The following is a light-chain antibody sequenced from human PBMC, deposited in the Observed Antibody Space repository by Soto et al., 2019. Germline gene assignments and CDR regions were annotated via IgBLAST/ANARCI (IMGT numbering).Light chain of an antibody. V-gene: IGKV1-33*01. CDR2: DAS. J-gene: IGKJ5*01. CDR1: QDISNH. Sequence: DIQMTQSPSSLSASVGDRVTITCQASQDISNHLNWYQQKPGKAPKLLIYDASNLETGVPSRFSLSGSGTDFTVTISSLQPEDFATYSCQQYYTLPITFGQGTRLEIK. CDR3: QQYYTLPIT.